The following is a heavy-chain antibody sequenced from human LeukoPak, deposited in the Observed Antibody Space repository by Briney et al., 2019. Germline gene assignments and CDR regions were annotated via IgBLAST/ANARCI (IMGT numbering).Heavy chain of an antibody. Sequence: ASVKVSCKASGYTFTSYGISLVRQAPGQGLEWMGWISAYNGNTNYAQKLQGRVTMTTDTSTSTAYMELRSLRSDDTAVYYCARDVMSSGWYSFDYWGPGTLVTVSS. CDR2: ISAYNGNT. CDR1: GYTFTSYG. V-gene: IGHV1-18*01. CDR3: ARDVMSSGWYSFDY. D-gene: IGHD6-19*01. J-gene: IGHJ4*02.